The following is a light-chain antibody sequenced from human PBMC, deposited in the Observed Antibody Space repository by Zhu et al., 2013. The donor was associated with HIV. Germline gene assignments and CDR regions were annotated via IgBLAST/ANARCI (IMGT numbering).Light chain of an antibody. Sequence: DIVLTQSPGTLSLSPGERATLSCRASQNVRSNILAWYQQKPGQAPRLLIYGASSRATGIPDRFSGSGSGTDFTLTINSVQSEDFATYYCQQYYDYPQTFGQGTTVDIK. CDR2: GAS. J-gene: IGKJ1*01. CDR3: QQYYDYPQT. V-gene: IGKV3-20*01. CDR1: QNVRSNI.